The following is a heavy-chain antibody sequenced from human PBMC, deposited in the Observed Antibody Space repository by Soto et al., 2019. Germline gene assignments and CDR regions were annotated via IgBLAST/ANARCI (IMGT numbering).Heavy chain of an antibody. D-gene: IGHD3-10*01. Sequence: GASVKVSCKVSGYTLTELSMHWVRQAPGKGLEWMGGFDPEDGETIYAQKFQGRITMTEDTSTDTAYMKLSSLRSEDTAVYYCATVNPRDYWFAVVYFDYWGQGTLVTVSS. J-gene: IGHJ4*02. CDR1: GYTLTELS. CDR2: FDPEDGET. CDR3: ATVNPRDYWFAVVYFDY. V-gene: IGHV1-24*01.